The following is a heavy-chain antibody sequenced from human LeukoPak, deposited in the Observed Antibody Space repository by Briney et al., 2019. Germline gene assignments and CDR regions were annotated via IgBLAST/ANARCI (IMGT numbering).Heavy chain of an antibody. J-gene: IGHJ6*03. V-gene: IGHV4-59*01. CDR1: GGSISNYY. Sequence: PSETLSLTCTVSGGSISNYYWNWIRQPPGKGLEWIGYIFHRGSTNYNPSLKSRVTISVDTSRNQFSLKLNSVTAADTAVYYCARGRAAAGIHYMDVWGKGTTVTISS. CDR2: IFHRGST. D-gene: IGHD6-13*01. CDR3: ARGRAAAGIHYMDV.